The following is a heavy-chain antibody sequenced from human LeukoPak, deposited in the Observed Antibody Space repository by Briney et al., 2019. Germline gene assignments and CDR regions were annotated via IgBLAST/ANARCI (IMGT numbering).Heavy chain of an antibody. Sequence: PSETLSLTCTVSGGSISSSSYYWGWIRQPPGKGLEWVGSMYYSGSTYYNVSLKSRVTISVDTSKNQFSLKLSSVTAADTAVYYCARHRYADKIVDYWGQGTLVTVSS. CDR1: GGSISSSSYY. CDR3: ARHRYADKIVDY. V-gene: IGHV4-39*01. D-gene: IGHD2-8*01. CDR2: MYYSGST. J-gene: IGHJ4*02.